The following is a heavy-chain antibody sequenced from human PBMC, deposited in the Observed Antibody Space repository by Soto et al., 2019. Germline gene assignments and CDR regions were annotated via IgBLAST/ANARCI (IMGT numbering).Heavy chain of an antibody. CDR1: GGTFSSYA. Sequence: GASVKVSCKASGGTFSSYAISWVRQAPGQGLEWMGGIIPIFGTANYAQKFQGRVTITADESTSTAYMELSSLRSEDTAVYYCARDRRVVATGLYYYYYGMDVWGQGTTVTVSS. J-gene: IGHJ6*02. CDR3: ARDRRVVATGLYYYYYGMDV. D-gene: IGHD5-12*01. CDR2: IIPIFGTA. V-gene: IGHV1-69*13.